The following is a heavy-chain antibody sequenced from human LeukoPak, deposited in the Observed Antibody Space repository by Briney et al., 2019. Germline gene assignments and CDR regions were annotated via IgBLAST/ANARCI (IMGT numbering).Heavy chain of an antibody. CDR2: IGTTDTHT. CDR3: ARDGRLDY. V-gene: IGHV3-11*01. J-gene: IGHJ4*02. Sequence: PGGSLRLSCVASRFTFSDYYMSWIRQAPGKGLEWISYIGTTDTHTYYAASVKGRFTISRHNAKNSLYLQMNSLTADGTAIYYCARDGRLDYWGQGTLVTVSS. CDR1: RFTFSDYY.